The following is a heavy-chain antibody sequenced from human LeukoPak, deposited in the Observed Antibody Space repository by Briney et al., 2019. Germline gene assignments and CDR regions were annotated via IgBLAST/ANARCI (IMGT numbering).Heavy chain of an antibody. Sequence: ASVKLSCKASGYTFTSYGISWVRQAPGQGLKWMGWISAYYGNTNYAQKFQGRVTMTRDTSTSTVYMELSSLRSEDTAVYYCARDFVPGCGGDCYSEYYCYYYGMDVWGQGTTVTVSS. V-gene: IGHV1-18*01. J-gene: IGHJ6*02. D-gene: IGHD2-21*02. CDR2: ISAYYGNT. CDR1: GYTFTSYG. CDR3: ARDFVPGCGGDCYSEYYCYYYGMDV.